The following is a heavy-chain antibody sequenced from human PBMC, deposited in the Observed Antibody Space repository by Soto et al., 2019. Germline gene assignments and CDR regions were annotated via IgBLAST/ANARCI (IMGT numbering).Heavy chain of an antibody. J-gene: IGHJ2*01. CDR1: GFTFSRYG. CDR2: IWYDGSNK. D-gene: IGHD3-22*01. CDR3: ARNGDTYFYDSSGYYYGWYFDL. Sequence: QVQLVESGGGVVQPGRSLRLSCGASGFTFSRYGMHWFRQAPGKGLEWGAVIWYDGSNKYYADSVKGRFTISRDNSKNKLYLQINSLRAEDTAVYYCARNGDTYFYDSSGYYYGWYFDLWGRGTLVTVSS. V-gene: IGHV3-33*01.